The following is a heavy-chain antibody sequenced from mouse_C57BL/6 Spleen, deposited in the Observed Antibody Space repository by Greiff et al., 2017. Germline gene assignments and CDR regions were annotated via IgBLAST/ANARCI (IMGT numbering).Heavy chain of an antibody. CDR1: GYTFTHYY. D-gene: IGHD1-1*02. Sequence: EVQLQQSGPELVKPGASVKISCKASGYTFTHYYMNWVKQSHGKSLEWIGDINPNTGGTSYNQKFKGKATLTVDQSSSTAYMELRRLTSEDSAVYCGARGGISSPHKYFDVWGTGTTVTVSS. J-gene: IGHJ1*03. V-gene: IGHV1-26*01. CDR3: ARGGISSPHKYFDV. CDR2: INPNTGGT.